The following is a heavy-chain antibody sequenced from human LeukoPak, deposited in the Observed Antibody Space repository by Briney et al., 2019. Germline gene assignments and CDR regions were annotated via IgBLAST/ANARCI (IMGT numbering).Heavy chain of an antibody. CDR3: ARDSSEGYYYDSSGYRYFDY. CDR2: ISSSSTI. CDR1: GFTFSSYS. Sequence: GGSLRLSCAASGFTFSSYSMNWVRQAPGKGLEWVSYISSSSTIYYADSVKGRFTISRDNAKNSLYLQMNSLRAEDTAVYYCARDSSEGYYYDSSGYRYFDYWGQGTLVTVSS. V-gene: IGHV3-48*04. J-gene: IGHJ4*02. D-gene: IGHD3-22*01.